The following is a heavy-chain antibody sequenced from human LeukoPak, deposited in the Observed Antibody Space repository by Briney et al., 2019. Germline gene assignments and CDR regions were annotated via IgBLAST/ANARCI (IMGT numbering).Heavy chain of an antibody. CDR1: GYGFSRYL. CDR3: AAITHPLGVLY. Sequence: GESLKISCWGSGYGFSRYLIGWVRRMPGKGLEWMGIIYPGDSDTRYSPSFQGQVTVSADKSINTAYLQWSSLRASDTAIYYCAAITHPLGVLYWGQGTLVTVSS. V-gene: IGHV5-51*01. CDR2: IYPGDSDT. D-gene: IGHD1-20*01. J-gene: IGHJ4*02.